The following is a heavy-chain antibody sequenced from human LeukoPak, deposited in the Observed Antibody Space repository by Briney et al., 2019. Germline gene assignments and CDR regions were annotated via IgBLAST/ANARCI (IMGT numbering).Heavy chain of an antibody. CDR3: AREVKKACSGGSCYSRFFDY. J-gene: IGHJ4*02. D-gene: IGHD2-15*01. V-gene: IGHV1-69*01. Sequence: SVKVSCKASGGTFSSYVISWVPQAPGQGLEWMGGIIPIFGTANYAQKFQGRVTITADESTSTAYMELSSLRSEDTAVYYCAREVKKACSGGSCYSRFFDYWGQGTLVTVSS. CDR2: IIPIFGTA. CDR1: GGTFSSYV.